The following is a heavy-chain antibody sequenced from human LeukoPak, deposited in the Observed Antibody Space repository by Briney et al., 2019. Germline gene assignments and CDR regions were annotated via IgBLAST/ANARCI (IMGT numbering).Heavy chain of an antibody. CDR2: IYTSGST. J-gene: IGHJ5*02. Sequence: PSETLSLTCTVSGGSISSYYWSWIRQSAGKVLEWIGRIYTSGSTNYNPSLKSRVTMSVDTSKNQFSLKLSSVTPADTAVYYCARGGYYGSGNDFRFDPWGQGTLVTVSS. V-gene: IGHV4-4*07. CDR1: GGSISSYY. CDR3: ARGGYYGSGNDFRFDP. D-gene: IGHD3-10*01.